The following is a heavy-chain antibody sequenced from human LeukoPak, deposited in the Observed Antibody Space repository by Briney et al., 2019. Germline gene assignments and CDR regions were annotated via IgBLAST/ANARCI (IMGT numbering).Heavy chain of an antibody. CDR1: GGSISSSSYY. CDR3: ATGKQRDYFYMDV. Sequence: SETLSLTCTVSGGSISSSSYYWGWIRQPPGMGLDWLGIIYFSGSTHYNPSLNSRVTISLDRSQNQVSLSLSSVTAADTAMYYCATGKQRDYFYMDVWGKGTTVTVSS. V-gene: IGHV4-39*07. CDR2: IYFSGST. D-gene: IGHD1-26*01. J-gene: IGHJ6*03.